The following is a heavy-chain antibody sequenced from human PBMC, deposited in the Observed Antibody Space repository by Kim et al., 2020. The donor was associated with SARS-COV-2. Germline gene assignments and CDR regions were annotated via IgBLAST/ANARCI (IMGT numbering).Heavy chain of an antibody. CDR1: GFTFSRYG. Sequence: GGSLRLSCAASGFTFSRYGMSWVRQGPGKGLEWVSAISGSGDATFYADSARGRFTISRDNSKNTLYLQMNNLRAEDTALYYCAKEYKNWGQGNLVTVST. V-gene: IGHV3-23*01. D-gene: IGHD1-20*01. J-gene: IGHJ4*02. CDR2: ISGSGDAT. CDR3: AKEYKN.